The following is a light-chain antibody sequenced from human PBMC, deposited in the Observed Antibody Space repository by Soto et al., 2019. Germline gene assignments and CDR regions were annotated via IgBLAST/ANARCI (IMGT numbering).Light chain of an antibody. CDR2: SAS. Sequence: DIQMTQSPSSLSASVGDTVTISCRASQSISDHLNWYEQKSGKAPKVLIYSASRLHSGVASRFSGSGSGTDFTLTISSLEPGDSGTDVCQQGHGYPFTFGPGTTVD. J-gene: IGKJ3*01. CDR1: QSISDH. V-gene: IGKV1-39*01. CDR3: QQGHGYPFT.